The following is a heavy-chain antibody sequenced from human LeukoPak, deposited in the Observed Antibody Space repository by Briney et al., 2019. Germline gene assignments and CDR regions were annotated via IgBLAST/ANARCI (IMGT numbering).Heavy chain of an antibody. J-gene: IGHJ4*02. Sequence: SETLSLTCAVYGGSFSGYYWSWIRQPPGKGLEWIGEINHSGSTNYNPSLKSRVTISVDTSKNQFSLKLSSVTAADTAVYYCARNQGIYYDSSGYYYNYWGQGTLVTVSS. CDR1: GGSFSGYY. V-gene: IGHV4-34*01. CDR3: ARNQGIYYDSSGYYYNY. D-gene: IGHD3-22*01. CDR2: INHSGST.